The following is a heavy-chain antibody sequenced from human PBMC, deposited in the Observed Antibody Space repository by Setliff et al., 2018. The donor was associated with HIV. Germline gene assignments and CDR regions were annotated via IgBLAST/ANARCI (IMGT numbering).Heavy chain of an antibody. Sequence: PSETLSLTCTVSGGSISSYYWSWIRQPAGKGLEWIGRIYTSGSTNYNPSLKSRVTMSIDTSKNQLSLRLTSVTAADTAVYYCARDVLKSNYLGYYYYLDVWGKGTTVTVSS. CDR2: IYTSGST. D-gene: IGHD3-9*01. CDR3: ARDVLKSNYLGYYYYLDV. J-gene: IGHJ6*03. CDR1: GGSISSYY. V-gene: IGHV4-4*07.